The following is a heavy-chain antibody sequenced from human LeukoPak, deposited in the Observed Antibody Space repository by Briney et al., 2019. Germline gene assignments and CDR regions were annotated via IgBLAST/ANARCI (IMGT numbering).Heavy chain of an antibody. J-gene: IGHJ4*02. CDR3: ARDHYYGSGSYVLDY. V-gene: IGHV3-21*01. CDR1: GFTFSSYS. D-gene: IGHD3-10*01. Sequence: GGSLRLSCAASGFTFSSYSVNWVRQAPGKGLEWVSSISSSSSYIYYADSVKGRFTISRDNAKNSLYLQMNSLRAEDTAVYYCARDHYYGSGSYVLDYWGQGTLVTVSS. CDR2: ISSSSSYI.